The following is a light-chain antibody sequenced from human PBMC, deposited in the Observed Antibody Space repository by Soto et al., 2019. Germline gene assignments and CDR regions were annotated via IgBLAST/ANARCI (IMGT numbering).Light chain of an antibody. J-gene: IGKJ2*01. CDR1: QSVSSSY. V-gene: IGKV3-20*01. CDR2: GAS. Sequence: EIVLTQSPGTLSLSPGERANLSCRASQSVSSSYLAWYQQKPGQAPRLLIYGASSRATGIPDRFSGSGSGTDFTLTISRLEPEDFAVYYCPQYGSSLYTFGQGTRLEIK. CDR3: PQYGSSLYT.